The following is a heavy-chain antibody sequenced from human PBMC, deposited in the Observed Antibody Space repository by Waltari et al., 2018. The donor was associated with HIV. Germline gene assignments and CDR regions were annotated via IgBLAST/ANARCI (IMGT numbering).Heavy chain of an antibody. CDR2: INHSGRT. Sequence: QVQLQQWGAGLLKPSETLSLTCAVYGGSFRGYSWCWLSQPPGKGLEWIGEINHSGRTNYNPSLKSRVTISADTSKNQFSLKVNSVTAADTAVYYCARGEEGYSGYDLSWFDTWGQGTLVTVSS. CDR3: ARGEEGYSGYDLSWFDT. D-gene: IGHD5-12*01. CDR1: GGSFRGYS. V-gene: IGHV4-34*01. J-gene: IGHJ5*02.